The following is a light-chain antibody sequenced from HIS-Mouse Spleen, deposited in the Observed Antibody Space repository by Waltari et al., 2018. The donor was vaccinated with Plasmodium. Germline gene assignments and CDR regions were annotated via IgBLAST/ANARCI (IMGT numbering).Light chain of an antibody. CDR2: EGS. CDR3: CSYAGSSTNWV. Sequence: QSALTQPASVSGSPGQSITISCTGTRSDVGSYNLVSWYQQHPGKAPKLMIYEGSNRPSGVSNRFSGSKSGNTASLTISGLQAEDEADYYCCSYAGSSTNWVFGGGTKLTVL. J-gene: IGLJ3*02. CDR1: RSDVGSYNL. V-gene: IGLV2-23*01.